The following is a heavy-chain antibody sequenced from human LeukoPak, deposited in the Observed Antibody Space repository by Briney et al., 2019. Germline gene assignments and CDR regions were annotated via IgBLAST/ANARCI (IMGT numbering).Heavy chain of an antibody. D-gene: IGHD6-13*01. CDR1: GGSISSGDYY. CDR2: IYYSGST. CDR3: ARDYRAATGTGAFDI. V-gene: IGHV4-30-4*08. Sequence: SETLSLTCTVSGGSISSGDYYWSWIRQPPGKGLKWIGYIYYSGSTYYNPSLKSRVTISVDTSKNQFSLKLSSVTAADTAVYYCARDYRAATGTGAFDIWGQGTMVTVSS. J-gene: IGHJ3*02.